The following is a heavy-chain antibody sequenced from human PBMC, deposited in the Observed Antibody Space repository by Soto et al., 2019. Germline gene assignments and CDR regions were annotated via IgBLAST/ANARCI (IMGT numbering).Heavy chain of an antibody. CDR3: GTNTGIDAYYHGMDV. CDR1: GGTFSSYA. J-gene: IGHJ6*02. CDR2: IIPIFGTA. Sequence: QVQLVQSGAEVKKPGSSVKVSCKASGGTFSSYAISWVRQAPGQGLEWMGGIIPIFGTANYAQTFQGRVTITADESTSTAYMEMSSLRAEDTAVYYCGTNTGIDAYYHGMDVWGQGTTVTVSS. V-gene: IGHV1-69*12. D-gene: IGHD5-18*01.